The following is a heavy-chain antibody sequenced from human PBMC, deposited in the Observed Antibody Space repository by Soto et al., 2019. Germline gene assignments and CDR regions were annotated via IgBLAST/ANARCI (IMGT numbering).Heavy chain of an antibody. CDR2: ISSSSSYI. J-gene: IGHJ6*02. D-gene: IGHD6-19*01. V-gene: IGHV3-21*01. CDR3: ARAGYSSGSYYYYGMDV. CDR1: GFTFSSYS. Sequence: GGSLRLSCAASGFTFSSYSMNWVRQAPGKGLEWVSSISSSSSYIYYADSVKGRFTISRDNAKNSLYLQMNSLRAEDTAVYYCARAGYSSGSYYYYGMDVWGQGTTVTVSS.